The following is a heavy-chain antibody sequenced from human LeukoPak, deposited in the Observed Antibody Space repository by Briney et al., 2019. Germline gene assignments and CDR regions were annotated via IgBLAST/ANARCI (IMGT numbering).Heavy chain of an antibody. D-gene: IGHD2-2*01. CDR3: ASSTTGYCSSTSKCYYYYMDV. Sequence: GGSLRLSCAASGFTFSSYWMSWVRQAPGKGLEWVANIKQDGSEKYYVDSVKGRFTISRDNAKNSLYLQMNSLRAEDTAAYYCASSTTGYCSSTSKCYYYYMDVWGKGTTVTVSS. J-gene: IGHJ6*03. CDR2: IKQDGSEK. V-gene: IGHV3-7*01. CDR1: GFTFSSYW.